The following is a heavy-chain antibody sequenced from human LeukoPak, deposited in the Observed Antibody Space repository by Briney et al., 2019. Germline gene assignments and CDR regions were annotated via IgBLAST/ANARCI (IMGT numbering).Heavy chain of an antibody. CDR1: GFTFSSYG. Sequence: GGSLRLSCAASGFTFSSYGMHWVRQAPGKGLEWVAFIRYDGSNKYYADSVKGRFTISRDNSKNTLYLQMNSLRAEDTAVYYCAKERAAAAFLEASDIWGQGTMVTVSS. D-gene: IGHD3-3*02. J-gene: IGHJ3*02. CDR2: IRYDGSNK. V-gene: IGHV3-30*02. CDR3: AKERAAAAFLEASDI.